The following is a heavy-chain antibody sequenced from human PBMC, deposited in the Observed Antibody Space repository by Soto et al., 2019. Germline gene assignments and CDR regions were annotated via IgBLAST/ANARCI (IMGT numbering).Heavy chain of an antibody. J-gene: IGHJ5*02. D-gene: IGHD3-22*01. CDR1: GGTFNNYG. CDR3: AREQHDPYDASGYYFNWFDP. V-gene: IGHV1-69*01. CDR2: VIPLFGAA. Sequence: QVQLVQSGAEVKKPGSSVKVSCKASGGTFNNYGINWVRQAPGQGLEWMGGVIPLFGAANYAKKSQGRVTITADASTSVVYMQLSSLRSEDTAVYYCAREQHDPYDASGYYFNWFDPWGQGTLVTVSS.